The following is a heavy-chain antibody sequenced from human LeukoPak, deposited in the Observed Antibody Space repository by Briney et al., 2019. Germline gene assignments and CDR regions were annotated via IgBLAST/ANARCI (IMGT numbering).Heavy chain of an antibody. CDR1: GGTFSSYA. J-gene: IGHJ6*02. Sequence: SVKVSCKASGGTFSSYAITWVRQAPGHGLEWMGRIIPILGIANHPQKFQGRVTITADKSTSTAYMELSSLTSEYTTVYYCAREETIASAGGGDDYYYGMDVWGQGTTVTVSS. D-gene: IGHD6-13*01. CDR3: AREETIASAGGGDDYYYGMDV. V-gene: IGHV1-69*04. CDR2: IIPILGIA.